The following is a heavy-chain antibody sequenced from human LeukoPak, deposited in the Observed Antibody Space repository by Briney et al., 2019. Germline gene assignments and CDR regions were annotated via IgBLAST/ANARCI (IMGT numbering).Heavy chain of an antibody. CDR3: TRGGELMNF. CDR1: GGSVNSGNYY. D-gene: IGHD1-26*01. Sequence: SETLSLTCTVSGGSVNSGNYYWTWIRQPAGKGLEWIGRIYTSGSTNYNPSLKSRVTISIDASKNQFSLRLSSVTAADTAVYYCTRGGELMNFWGQGTLVTVSS. J-gene: IGHJ4*02. V-gene: IGHV4-61*02. CDR2: IYTSGST.